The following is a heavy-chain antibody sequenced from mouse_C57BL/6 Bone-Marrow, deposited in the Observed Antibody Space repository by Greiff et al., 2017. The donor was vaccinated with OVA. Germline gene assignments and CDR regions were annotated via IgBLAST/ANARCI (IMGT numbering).Heavy chain of an antibody. CDR2: SRNKANDYTT. Sequence: EVQRVESGGGLVQSGRSLRLSCATSGFTFSDFYMEWVRQAPGKGLEWIAASRNKANDYTTAYSASVKGRFIVSRDTSQSILYLQMNALIAEDTAIEYCARESPFYYFDYWGQGTTLTVSS. V-gene: IGHV7-1*01. CDR3: ARESPFYYFDY. J-gene: IGHJ2*01. CDR1: GFTFSDFY.